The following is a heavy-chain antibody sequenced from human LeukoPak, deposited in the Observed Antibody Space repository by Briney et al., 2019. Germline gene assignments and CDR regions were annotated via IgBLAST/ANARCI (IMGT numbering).Heavy chain of an antibody. CDR1: GYTFSHYS. D-gene: IGHD3-16*02. CDR3: VSGNDPDSTWENYRLDAFDI. V-gene: IGHV3-21*01. J-gene: IGHJ3*02. CDR2: ISSTSDYI. Sequence: GGSLRLSCAASGYTFSHYSVNWVRQAPGKGLEWVSSISSTSDYIYYADSVKGRFTISRDNTKSSLYLQMNSLRAEDTAVYYCVSGNDPDSTWENYRLDAFDIGGQGTTVIVSS.